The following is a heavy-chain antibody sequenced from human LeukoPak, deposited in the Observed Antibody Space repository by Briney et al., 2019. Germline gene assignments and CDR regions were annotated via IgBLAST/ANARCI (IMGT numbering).Heavy chain of an antibody. CDR2: SNPNSGGT. Sequence: ASVTVSCKASGYTFTGYYLHWVRQAPGQGLEWMGWSNPNSGGTNYSQKFQGNVTKTKDTSISTAYMDLSRLRSDDTAVYYCARAYSCYDFDVDDWGQGTLVTVSS. CDR1: GYTFTGYY. D-gene: IGHD5-12*01. J-gene: IGHJ4*02. V-gene: IGHV1-2*02. CDR3: ARAYSCYDFDVDD.